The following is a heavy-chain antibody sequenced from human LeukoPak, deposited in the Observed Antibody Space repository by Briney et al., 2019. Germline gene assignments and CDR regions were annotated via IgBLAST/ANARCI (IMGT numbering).Heavy chain of an antibody. D-gene: IGHD6-19*01. CDR2: INSDGTTT. CDR3: ARFSSGWSPSGFDY. J-gene: IGHJ4*02. CDR1: GSTFSSYW. Sequence: GGSLRLSCAASGSTFSSYWMHWVRQGPGKELTWVSHINSDGTTTNYADSVKGRFTISRDNAKSTLYLQMNSLRVEDTAVYYCARFSSGWSPSGFDYWGQGTLVTVSS. V-gene: IGHV3-74*01.